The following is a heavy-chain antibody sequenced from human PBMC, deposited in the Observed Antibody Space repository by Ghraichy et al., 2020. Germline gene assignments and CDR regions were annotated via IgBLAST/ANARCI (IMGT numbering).Heavy chain of an antibody. CDR3: ARGWMVQGVIAYGMDV. V-gene: IGHV4-59*01. CDR2: LYNSGST. Sequence: SETLSLTCTVSGGSIKHYYWSWIRQPPGKGLEWIGYLYNSGSTTYNPSLKSRVTISADTSKNQFSLQLSSVTAADTAVYYCARGWMVQGVIAYGMDVWGQGTTVTVSS. D-gene: IGHD3-10*01. CDR1: GGSIKHYY. J-gene: IGHJ6*02.